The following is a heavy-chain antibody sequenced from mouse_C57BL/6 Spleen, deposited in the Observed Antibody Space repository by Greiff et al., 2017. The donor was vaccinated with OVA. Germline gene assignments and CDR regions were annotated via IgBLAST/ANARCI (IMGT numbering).Heavy chain of an antibody. CDR2: IDPSDSYT. J-gene: IGHJ2*01. CDR1: GYTFTSYW. D-gene: IGHD4-1*01. V-gene: IGHV1-59*01. Sequence: QVHVKQPGAELVRPGTSVKLSCKASGYTFTSYWMHWVKQRPGQGLEWIGVIDPSDSYTNYNQKFKGKATLTVDTSSSTAYMQLSSLTSEDSAVYYCARRGLGRDFDYWGQGTTLTVSS. CDR3: ARRGLGRDFDY.